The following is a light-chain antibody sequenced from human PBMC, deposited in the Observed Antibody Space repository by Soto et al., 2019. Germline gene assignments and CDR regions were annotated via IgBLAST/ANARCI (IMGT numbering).Light chain of an antibody. CDR2: AAF. J-gene: IGKJ4*01. V-gene: IGKV1-39*01. CDR3: QQTFRPPRT. Sequence: DIQVTQSPSSLSASVGDRLTIICRASQSISSYLNWYQQKPGEAPKLLIYAAFSLNSGVPSRFSGSGAGTDFTLTIRSLQPEDFATYYCQQTFRPPRTFGGGTKVVIK. CDR1: QSISSY.